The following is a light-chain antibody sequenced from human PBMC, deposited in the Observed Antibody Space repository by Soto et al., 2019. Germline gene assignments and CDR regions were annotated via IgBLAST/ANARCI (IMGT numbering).Light chain of an antibody. CDR2: EDN. CDR1: SSNIGIDF. Sequence: QSVLTQPHSVSAAPGQEVTSSCSGSSSNIGIDFVSWYQHLPGTAPKLLIYEDNKRPSWIPDRFSGSKSGTLATLVITGLQTGDEADYYCGACDISLGGGVFGGGTQHPVL. V-gene: IGLV1-51*02. CDR3: GACDISLGGGV. J-gene: IGLJ3*02.